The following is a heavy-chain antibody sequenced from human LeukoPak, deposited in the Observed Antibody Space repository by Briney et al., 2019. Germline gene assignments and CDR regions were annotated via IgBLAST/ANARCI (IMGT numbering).Heavy chain of an antibody. V-gene: IGHV4-34*01. CDR1: GGSFSGYY. J-gene: IGHJ4*02. CDR3: ASIYGDYGDSILDY. Sequence: PSETLSLTCAVYGGSFSGYYWSWIRQPPGKGLEWIGEVNHSGSTNYNPSLKSRVTISVDTSKNQFSLKLSSVTAADTAVYFCASIYGDYGDSILDYWGQGTLVTVSS. CDR2: VNHSGST. D-gene: IGHD4-17*01.